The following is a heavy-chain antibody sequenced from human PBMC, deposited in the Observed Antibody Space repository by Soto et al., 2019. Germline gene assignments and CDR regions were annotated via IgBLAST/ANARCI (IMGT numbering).Heavy chain of an antibody. V-gene: IGHV3-15*01. J-gene: IGHJ6*02. CDR3: TTDGIVVVVAARDYYYYGMDV. D-gene: IGHD2-15*01. CDR1: GFTFSNAW. CDR2: IKSKTDGGTT. Sequence: GGSLRLSCAASGFTFSNAWMSWVRQAPGKGLEWVGRIKSKTDGGTTDYAAPVKGRFTISRDDSKNTLYLQMNSLKTEDTAVYYCTTDGIVVVVAARDYYYYGMDVWGQGTTVTVSS.